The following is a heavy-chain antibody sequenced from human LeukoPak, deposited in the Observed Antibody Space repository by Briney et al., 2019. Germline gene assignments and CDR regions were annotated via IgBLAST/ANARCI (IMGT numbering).Heavy chain of an antibody. CDR1: GGSISSYY. V-gene: IGHV4-59*01. Sequence: KPSETLSLTCTVSGGSISSYYWSWIRQPPGKGLEWIGYIYYSGSTNYNPSLKSRVTISVDTSKNQFSLKLSSVTAADTAVYYCARDSKNYYGSGSYYYYYYGMDVWGKGTTVTVSS. D-gene: IGHD3-10*01. CDR3: ARDSKNYYGSGSYYYYYYGMDV. CDR2: IYYSGST. J-gene: IGHJ6*04.